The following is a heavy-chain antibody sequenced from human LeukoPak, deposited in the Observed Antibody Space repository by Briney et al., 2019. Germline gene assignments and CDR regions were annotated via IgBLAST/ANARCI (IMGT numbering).Heavy chain of an antibody. CDR2: LSSSSSFI. CDR3: ARRASMMTGAFDI. CDR1: GFIFSSYN. J-gene: IGHJ3*02. V-gene: IGHV3-21*01. D-gene: IGHD3-9*01. Sequence: GRSLRLSCAASGFIFSSYNMNWVRQARGRGLDWVSSLSSSSSFIYYADSVKGRFTISRDNDKNSLYLHMNSLRAEDTAVYYCARRASMMTGAFDIWGQGTMVTVSS.